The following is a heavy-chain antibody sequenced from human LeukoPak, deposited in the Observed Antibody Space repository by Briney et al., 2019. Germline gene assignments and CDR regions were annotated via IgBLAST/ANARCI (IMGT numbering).Heavy chain of an antibody. CDR2: TNHSGST. Sequence: SETLSLTCAVYGGSFSGYYWSWIRQPPGKGLEWIGETNHSGSTNYNPSLKSRVTISVDTSKKQFSLKLSSVTAADTAVYYCARAPLVIVVTAFDYWGQGTLVTVSS. J-gene: IGHJ4*02. CDR1: GGSFSGYY. CDR3: ARAPLVIVVTAFDY. V-gene: IGHV4-34*01. D-gene: IGHD2/OR15-2a*01.